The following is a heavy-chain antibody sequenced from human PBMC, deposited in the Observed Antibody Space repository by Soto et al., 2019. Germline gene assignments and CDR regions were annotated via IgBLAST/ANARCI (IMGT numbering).Heavy chain of an antibody. Sequence: EVQLLESGGGLVQPGGSLRLSCAASGFTFSSNPMNWVRQAPGKGPEWVSFISADGNSKYYADSVRGRSTISRDNFRSTLYLQMNSLRAEDTAIYYCAKRAGDSYLDFWGHGTLVTVSS. CDR3: AKRAGDSYLDF. J-gene: IGHJ4*01. D-gene: IGHD3-16*02. CDR2: ISADGNSK. V-gene: IGHV3-23*01. CDR1: GFTFSSNP.